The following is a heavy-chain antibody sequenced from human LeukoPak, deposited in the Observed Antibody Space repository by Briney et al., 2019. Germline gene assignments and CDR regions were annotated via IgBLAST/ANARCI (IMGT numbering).Heavy chain of an antibody. V-gene: IGHV3-48*01. Sequence: GGSLRLSCAASGFTFSSYSMNWVRQAPGEGLEWVSYISSSSSTIYYADSVKGRFTISRDNAKNSLYLQMNSLRAEDTAVYYCARDMGELLYYYYYYMDVWGKGTTVTVSS. D-gene: IGHD1-26*01. CDR2: ISSSSSTI. CDR1: GFTFSSYS. CDR3: ARDMGELLYYYYYYMDV. J-gene: IGHJ6*03.